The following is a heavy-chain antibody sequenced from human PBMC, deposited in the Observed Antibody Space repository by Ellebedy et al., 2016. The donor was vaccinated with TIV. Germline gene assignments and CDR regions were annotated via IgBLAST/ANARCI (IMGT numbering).Heavy chain of an antibody. CDR2: ISSSSSYI. D-gene: IGHD3-22*01. CDR3: ASGERTYYYDSSGYYGGDFDY. J-gene: IGHJ4*02. V-gene: IGHV3-21*01. Sequence: GESLKISCAASGFTFSSYSMNWVCQAPGKGLEWVSFISSSSSYIYYADSVKGRFTISRDNAKNSLYLQMNSLRAEDTAVYYCASGERTYYYDSSGYYGGDFDYWGQGTLVTVSS. CDR1: GFTFSSYS.